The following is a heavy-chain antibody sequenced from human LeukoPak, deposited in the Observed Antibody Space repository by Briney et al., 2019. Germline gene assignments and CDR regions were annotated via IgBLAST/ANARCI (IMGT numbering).Heavy chain of an antibody. J-gene: IGHJ4*02. V-gene: IGHV1-69*13. CDR2: IIPIFGTA. D-gene: IGHD3-9*01. CDR1: GGTFSSYA. Sequence: SVKVSCKASGGTFSSYAISWVRQAPGQGLEWMGGIIPIFGTANYAQKFQGRVTITADESTSTAYLELSSLRSEDTAVYYCARADRYYDILTGYYRQYYFDYWGQGALVTVSS. CDR3: ARADRYYDILTGYYRQYYFDY.